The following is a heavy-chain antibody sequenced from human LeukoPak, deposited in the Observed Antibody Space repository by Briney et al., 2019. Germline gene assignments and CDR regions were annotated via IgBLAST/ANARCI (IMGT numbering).Heavy chain of an antibody. CDR1: GYTFTSYG. CDR2: ISAYNGNT. V-gene: IGHV1-18*01. CDR3: ARGEIQLWLPYYFDC. D-gene: IGHD5-18*01. Sequence: ASVKVSCKPSGYTFTSYGNSWVRPAPGQGLAGMGWISAYNGNTNYAQKLQGRVTMTTDTSTSTAYMELRSLKSDDTAVYYCARGEIQLWLPYYFDCWGQGTLVTVSS. J-gene: IGHJ4*02.